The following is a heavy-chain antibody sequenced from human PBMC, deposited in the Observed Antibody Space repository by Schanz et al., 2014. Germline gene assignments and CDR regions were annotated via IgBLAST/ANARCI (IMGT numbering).Heavy chain of an antibody. CDR2: VPFDGSQK. Sequence: QVQLVESGGGVVQPGRSLRLSCAASGFTFSCYALHWVRQAPGKGLEWVAFVPFDGSQKFYADSVKGRFTISRDNSKNTVYLQMNSLRPGDTAVYYCARESSNDIVLVPGAVFDHWGQGILVTVTS. CDR3: ARESSNDIVLVPGAVFDH. D-gene: IGHD2-2*01. J-gene: IGHJ4*02. V-gene: IGHV3-30*04. CDR1: GFTFSCYA.